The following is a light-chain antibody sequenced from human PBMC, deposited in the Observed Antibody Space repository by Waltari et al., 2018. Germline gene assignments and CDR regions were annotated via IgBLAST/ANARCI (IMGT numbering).Light chain of an antibody. CDR3: QQYKTFPLT. CDR1: QGISKF. CDR2: GAS. V-gene: IGKV1-16*01. J-gene: IGKJ4*01. Sequence: DIQMTQYPSSLAASVGDRVPITCRASQGISKFLAWFRQKPGKAPESLIYGASSLQSGVPSRFSGSGSGTDFTLTISSLQPEDFASYYCQQYKTFPLTFGGGTKVEIK.